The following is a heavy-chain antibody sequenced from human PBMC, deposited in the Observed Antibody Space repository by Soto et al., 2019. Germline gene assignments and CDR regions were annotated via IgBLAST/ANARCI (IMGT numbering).Heavy chain of an antibody. V-gene: IGHV4-4*02. CDR2: IYHTGVT. CDR1: GGSISTMDW. CDR3: ATRRDGGPV. J-gene: IGHJ4*02. D-gene: IGHD4-17*01. Sequence: ASETLSLTCAVSGGSISTMDWWTWVRQPPGQGLQWIGEIYHTGVTNYNPSLQSRVLISIDESRTSFSLNLDSVTATDTAVYYCATRRDGGPVWGPGMLVTVSS.